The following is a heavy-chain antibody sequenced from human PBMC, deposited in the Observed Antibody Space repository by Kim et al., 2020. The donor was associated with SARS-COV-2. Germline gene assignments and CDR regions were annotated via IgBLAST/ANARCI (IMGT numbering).Heavy chain of an antibody. CDR1: GGTFSSYA. CDR3: AMQSSSGYPVGYFQH. D-gene: IGHD3-22*01. V-gene: IGHV1-69*06. CDR2: IFPIFGTA. Sequence: SVKVSCKASGGTFSSYAISWVRQAPGQGLEWMGGIFPIFGTANYAQKFQGRVTITADKSTSTAYMELSSLRSEDTAVYYCAMQSSSGYPVGYFQHWGQGTLVTVSS. J-gene: IGHJ1*01.